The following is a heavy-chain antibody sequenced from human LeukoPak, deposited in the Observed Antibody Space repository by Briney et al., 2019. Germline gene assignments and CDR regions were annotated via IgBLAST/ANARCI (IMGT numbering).Heavy chain of an antibody. CDR1: GYSISSGYY. J-gene: IGHJ4*02. V-gene: IGHV4-38-2*01. CDR3: ARVGGDHSTGHYSVDY. Sequence: PSETLSLTCAVSGYSISSGYYWGWIRQPPGKGLEWIGSIYHSGSTYYNPSLKSRVTISVDTSKNQFSLKLSSVTAADTAVYYCARVGGDHSTGHYSVDYWGQGTLVTVSS. CDR2: IYHSGST. D-gene: IGHD3-22*01.